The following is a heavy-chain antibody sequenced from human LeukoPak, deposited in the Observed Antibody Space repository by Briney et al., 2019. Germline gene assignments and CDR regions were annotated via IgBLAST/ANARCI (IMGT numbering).Heavy chain of an antibody. Sequence: ASVKVSCKASGYSFTSHYMHWVRQAPGQGLEWLGLINPSGSSTLYAQKFQGRVTMTRDMSTTTDYMELSSLRSDDTAVYYCATSRFYSSSQDQYYYYYYMDVWGKGTTVTVSS. CDR3: ATSRFYSSSQDQYYYYYYMDV. J-gene: IGHJ6*03. V-gene: IGHV1-46*01. D-gene: IGHD6-13*01. CDR1: GYSFTSHY. CDR2: INPSGSST.